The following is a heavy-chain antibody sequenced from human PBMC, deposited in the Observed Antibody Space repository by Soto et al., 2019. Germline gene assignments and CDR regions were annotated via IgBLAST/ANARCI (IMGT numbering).Heavy chain of an antibody. CDR1: GYNFTNYG. CDR2: ISGYNGDR. J-gene: IGHJ4*02. D-gene: IGHD3-16*01. CDR3: AREMTGRGGEYDY. V-gene: IGHV1-18*01. Sequence: QVQLVQSGAEVKNPGASVKVSCKASGYNFTNYGVGWVRQAPGQGLEWMAWISGYNGDRNYAERVQGRITFTTDTSTSTAYIELRSLRSDDTAVYYCAREMTGRGGEYDYWGQGTLVTVSS.